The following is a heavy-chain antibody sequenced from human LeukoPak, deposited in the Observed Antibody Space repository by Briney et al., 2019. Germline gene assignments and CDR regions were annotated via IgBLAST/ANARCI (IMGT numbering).Heavy chain of an antibody. V-gene: IGHV3-53*01. Sequence: GGSLRLSCAASGFTVSSNYMSWVRQAQGKGLEWVSVIYSGGSTYYADSVKGRFTISRDNSKDALYLQMNSLRAEDTAVYYCARDNKRRGDVWGKGTTVTVSS. CDR3: ARDNKRRGDV. CDR1: GFTVSSNY. J-gene: IGHJ6*04. CDR2: IYSGGST. D-gene: IGHD2/OR15-2a*01.